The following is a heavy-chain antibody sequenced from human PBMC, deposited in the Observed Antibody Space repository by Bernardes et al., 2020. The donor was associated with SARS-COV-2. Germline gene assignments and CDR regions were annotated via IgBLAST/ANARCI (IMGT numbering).Heavy chain of an antibody. CDR2: INQDGGEK. D-gene: IGHD2-2*01. CDR1: GFIFNSHC. V-gene: IGHV3-7*03. CDR3: ARLPAITGRYYFDY. Sequence: GGSLRLCCASSGFIFNSHCVSWVRQAREAPGNGLEWVANINQDGGEKYYVDSVKGRFTISRDNAKNSLFLQMNSLRAEDTAVYYCARLPAITGRYYFDYWGRGTLVTVSS. J-gene: IGHJ4*02.